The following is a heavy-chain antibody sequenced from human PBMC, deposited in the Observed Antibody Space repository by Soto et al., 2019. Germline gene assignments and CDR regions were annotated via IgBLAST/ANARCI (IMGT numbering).Heavy chain of an antibody. D-gene: IGHD6-19*01. CDR3: AREGAVAGSQDF. V-gene: IGHV3-33*01. Sequence: GSLRLSCAASGFMFSDYGMHWVRQAPGKGLEWVAIIWYDGNYKYYSESAKGRFTISRDNSNNTLYLQMNNLRVEDTAVYFCAREGAVAGSQDFWGQGTLVTVSS. CDR1: GFMFSDYG. CDR2: IWYDGNYK. J-gene: IGHJ4*02.